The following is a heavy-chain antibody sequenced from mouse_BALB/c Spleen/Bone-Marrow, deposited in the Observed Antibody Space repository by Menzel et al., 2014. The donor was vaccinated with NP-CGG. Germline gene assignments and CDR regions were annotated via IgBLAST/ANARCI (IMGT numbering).Heavy chain of an antibody. V-gene: IGHV3-2*02. D-gene: IGHD2-4*01. CDR3: ARSSSYDYDVGFAY. J-gene: IGHJ3*01. CDR1: GYSITRDYA. Sequence: EVQLQQSGPGLVKPSQSLSLTRTVTGYSITRDYAWNWIRQFPGNKLEWMGYISYSGSTTYNPSLKSRISITRDTSKNQFFLQLNSVTTEDTATYYCARSSSYDYDVGFAYWGQGTLVTVSA. CDR2: ISYSGST.